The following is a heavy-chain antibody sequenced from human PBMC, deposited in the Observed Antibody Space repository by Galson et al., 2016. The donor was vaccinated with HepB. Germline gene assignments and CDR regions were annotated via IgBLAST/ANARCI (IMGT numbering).Heavy chain of an antibody. CDR2: IYHSATT. Sequence: ETLSLTCAVSGASISTNNWWSWVRRAPGKGLEWIGQIYHSATTYYNPSLSGRVSMSVDKSSNQFSLRLSAVTAADTAVYYCAREAPGDYFDYWGQGTLVTVSS. J-gene: IGHJ4*02. V-gene: IGHV4-4*02. CDR3: AREAPGDYFDY. CDR1: GASISTNNW.